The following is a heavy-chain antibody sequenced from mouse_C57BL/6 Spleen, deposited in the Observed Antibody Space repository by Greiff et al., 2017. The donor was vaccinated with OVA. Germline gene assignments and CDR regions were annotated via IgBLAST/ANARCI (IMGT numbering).Heavy chain of an antibody. CDR2: ISYSGST. V-gene: IGHV3-1*01. CDR3: ASDYDYDRVFAY. D-gene: IGHD2-4*01. J-gene: IGHJ3*01. CDR1: GYSITSGYD. Sequence: VQLKESGPGMVKPSQSLSLTCTVTGYSITSGYDWHWIRHFPGNKLEWMGYISYSGSTNYNPYLKSRITITHDTSKNHFFLKLNSVTTEDTATYYCASDYDYDRVFAYWGQGTLVTVSA.